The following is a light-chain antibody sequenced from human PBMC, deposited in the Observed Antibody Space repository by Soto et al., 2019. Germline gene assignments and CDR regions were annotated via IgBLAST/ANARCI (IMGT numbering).Light chain of an antibody. CDR2: GAS. Sequence: DIQMTQSRSTISASVGNIFTITCRASQSMSSGLAWYQQKPGKAPKLLIYGASSLESGVPSSFSGSGSGTEFTLTISRMKPDDFATYYCQQYNNYYTFGQGTQVDIK. J-gene: IGKJ2*01. CDR3: QQYNNYYT. CDR1: QSMSSG. V-gene: IGKV1-5*01.